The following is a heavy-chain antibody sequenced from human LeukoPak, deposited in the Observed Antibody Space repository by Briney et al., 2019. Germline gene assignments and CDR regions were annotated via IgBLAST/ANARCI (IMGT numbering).Heavy chain of an antibody. Sequence: SVKVSCKASGGTFSSYAISWVRQAPGQGLEWMGRIIPILGIANYAQKFQGRVTITMDESTSTAYMELSSLRSEDTAVYYCAGKYCSSTSCASAYYYMDVWGKGTTVTVSS. CDR2: IIPILGIA. CDR1: GGTFSSYA. J-gene: IGHJ6*03. D-gene: IGHD2-2*01. CDR3: AGKYCSSTSCASAYYYMDV. V-gene: IGHV1-69*04.